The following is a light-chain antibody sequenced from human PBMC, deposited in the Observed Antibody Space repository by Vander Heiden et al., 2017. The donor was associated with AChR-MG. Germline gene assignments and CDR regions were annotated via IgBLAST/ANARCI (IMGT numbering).Light chain of an antibody. J-gene: IGKJ4*01. Sequence: EFVLTHSPATLSLSPGERATLSCRASQSVSSYLAWYQQKPGQAPRLLIYDASNRATGIPARFSGSGSGTDFTLTISSLEPEDFAVYYCQQRSNWPPTFGGGTKVEIK. CDR1: QSVSSY. CDR3: QQRSNWPPT. V-gene: IGKV3-11*01. CDR2: DAS.